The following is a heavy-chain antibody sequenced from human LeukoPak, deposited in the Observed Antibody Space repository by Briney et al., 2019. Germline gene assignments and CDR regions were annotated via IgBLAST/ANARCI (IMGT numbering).Heavy chain of an antibody. J-gene: IGHJ4*02. CDR3: ARLHSGENYFDY. CDR1: GGSISSGGYY. Sequence: PSETLSLTCTVSGGSISSGGYYWSWIRQHPGKGLEWIGYIYYSGSTYYNPFLKSRVTISVDTSKNQFSLKLSSVTAADTAVYYCARLHSGENYFDYWGQGTLVTVSS. V-gene: IGHV4-31*03. D-gene: IGHD3-10*01. CDR2: IYYSGST.